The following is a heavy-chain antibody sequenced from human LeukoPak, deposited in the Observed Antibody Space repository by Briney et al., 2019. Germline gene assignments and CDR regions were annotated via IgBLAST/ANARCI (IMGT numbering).Heavy chain of an antibody. CDR1: EFTFSSYS. V-gene: IGHV3-23*01. D-gene: IGHD1-26*01. J-gene: IGHJ4*02. Sequence: GGSLRLSCVASEFTFSSYSMTWVRQGPERGLEWVSAISSSGASTYYADSVKGRFTISRDNSANTLYLQMNSLRAEDTALYYCAKHSGSYFIYYVDSWGQGTLVTVSS. CDR2: ISSSGAST. CDR3: AKHSGSYFIYYVDS.